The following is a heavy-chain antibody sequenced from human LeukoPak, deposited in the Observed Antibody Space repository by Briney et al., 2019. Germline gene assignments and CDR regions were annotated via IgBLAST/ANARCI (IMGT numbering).Heavy chain of an antibody. J-gene: IGHJ4*02. D-gene: IGHD6-19*01. CDR1: GFAFSSYW. V-gene: IGHV3-74*01. CDR2: INSDGSST. CDR3: ARDRGSSGWYPD. Sequence: PGGSLRLSCAASGFAFSSYWMHWVRQAPGKGLVWVSRINSDGSSTSYADSVKGRFTISRDNAKNTLYLQMNSLRAEDTAVYYCARDRGSSGWYPDWGQGTLVTVSS.